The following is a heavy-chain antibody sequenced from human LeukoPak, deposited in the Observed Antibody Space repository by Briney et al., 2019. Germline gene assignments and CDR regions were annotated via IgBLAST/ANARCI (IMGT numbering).Heavy chain of an antibody. D-gene: IGHD6-13*01. Sequence: GGSLRLSCAASGFTFSTYSMYWVRQAPGKGLEWVSSISSSSSYIYYADPVKGRFTISRDNAKNSLYLQMNRLRAEDTAVYYCAKLQRIAAGGSFDYWGQGTLVTVSS. V-gene: IGHV3-21*04. CDR1: GFTFSTYS. CDR3: AKLQRIAAGGSFDY. CDR2: ISSSSSYI. J-gene: IGHJ4*02.